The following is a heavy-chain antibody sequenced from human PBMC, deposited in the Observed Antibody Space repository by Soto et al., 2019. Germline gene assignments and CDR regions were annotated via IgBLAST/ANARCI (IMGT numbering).Heavy chain of an antibody. CDR3: AKRGDSTSWYWFDP. Sequence: EVQLLESGGGLIQRGGSLRLSCAASGSTFRDYAMSWVRQAPGKGLEWVSTLSNGGTSTYYADSVKGQFTISRDTSKNTLYLQMNSLTDEDTAVYYCAKRGDSTSWYWFDPWGQGTLVTVSS. J-gene: IGHJ5*02. CDR2: LSNGGTST. D-gene: IGHD6-13*01. V-gene: IGHV3-23*01. CDR1: GSTFRDYA.